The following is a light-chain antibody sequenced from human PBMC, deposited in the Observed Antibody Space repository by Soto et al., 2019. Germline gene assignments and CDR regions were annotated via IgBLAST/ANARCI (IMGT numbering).Light chain of an antibody. V-gene: IGKV3-20*01. CDR3: QQYGSSSWT. J-gene: IGKJ1*01. CDR1: QSVSSTY. Sequence: EIVLTQSPGTLSLSPGERATLSCRASQSVSSTYIAWYQQQPGQAPRLLIYGASNRATGIPDRFSGSGSGTDFTLTISRLEPEDFAVYYCQQYGSSSWTFGQGTKVDIK. CDR2: GAS.